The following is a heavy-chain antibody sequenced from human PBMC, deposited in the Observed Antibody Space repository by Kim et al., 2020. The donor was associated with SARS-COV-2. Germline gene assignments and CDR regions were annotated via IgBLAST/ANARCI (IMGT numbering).Heavy chain of an antibody. CDR3: ARETGRHNSAWSE. CDR1: GDTFSDYT. V-gene: IGHV1-69*13. J-gene: IGHJ4*02. CDR2: IIPKFATP. D-gene: IGHD1-1*01. Sequence: SVKVSCKASGDTFSDYTISWVRQAPGQGLEWVGGIIPKFATPKYSQKFQGRVTITADESTSTAYMELRSLTSEDTAVYHCARETGRHNSAWSEWGQGPLITVSS.